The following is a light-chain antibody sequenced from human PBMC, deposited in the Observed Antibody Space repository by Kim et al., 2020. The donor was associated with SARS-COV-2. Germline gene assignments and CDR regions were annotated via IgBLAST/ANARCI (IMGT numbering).Light chain of an antibody. CDR3: QQYETYWT. J-gene: IGKJ1*01. V-gene: IGKV1-5*03. CDR1: QNIDNW. CDR2: KAS. Sequence: DIQMTQSPSTLSASVGDRVTITCRASQNIDNWLAWYQQKPGKAPNLLIYKASRLHSGVPSRFSGSGSGTEFTLTINGLQPDDFAMYFCQQYETYWTFGLGTKVDIK.